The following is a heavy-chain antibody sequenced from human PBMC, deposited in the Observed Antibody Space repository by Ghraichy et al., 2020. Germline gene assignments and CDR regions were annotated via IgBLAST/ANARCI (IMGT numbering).Heavy chain of an antibody. CDR2: ISSSSSTI. CDR1: GFTFSSYS. CDR3: ASKGGDPRWYYYYGMDV. D-gene: IGHD5-24*01. J-gene: IGHJ6*02. Sequence: GGSLRLSCAASGFTFSSYSMNWVRQAPGKGLEWVSYISSSSSTIYYADSVKGRFTISRDNAKNSLYLQMNSLRAEDTAVYYCASKGGDPRWYYYYGMDVWGQGTTVTVS. V-gene: IGHV3-48*04.